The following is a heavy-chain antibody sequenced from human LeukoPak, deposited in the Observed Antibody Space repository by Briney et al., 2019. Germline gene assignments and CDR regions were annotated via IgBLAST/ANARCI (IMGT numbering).Heavy chain of an antibody. D-gene: IGHD5-24*01. Sequence: GASVKVSCKASGGTFSSYAISWVRQAPGQGLEWMGRIIPIFGTANYAQKFQGRVTITPDESTSTPYMELSSLRSEDTAVYYCAAERNRRDGYNYGGFDYWGQGTLVTVSS. CDR2: IIPIFGTA. CDR1: GGTFSSYA. CDR3: AAERNRRDGYNYGGFDY. V-gene: IGHV1-69*13. J-gene: IGHJ4*02.